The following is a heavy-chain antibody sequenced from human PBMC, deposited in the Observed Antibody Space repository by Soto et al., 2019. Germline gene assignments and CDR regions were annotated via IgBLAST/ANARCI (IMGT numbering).Heavy chain of an antibody. CDR3: ARLPIMITFGGVIADAFDI. V-gene: IGHV4-34*01. CDR1: GGSFSGYY. CDR2: INHSGST. Sequence: SETLSLTCAVYGGSFSGYYWSWIRQPPGKGLEWIGEINHSGSTNYNPSLKSRVTISVDTSKNQFSLKLSSVTAADTAVYYCARLPIMITFGGVIADAFDIWGQGTMVTVSS. J-gene: IGHJ3*02. D-gene: IGHD3-16*02.